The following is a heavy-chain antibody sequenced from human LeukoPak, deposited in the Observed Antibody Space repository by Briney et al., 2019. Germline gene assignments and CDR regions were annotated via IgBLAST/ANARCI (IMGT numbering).Heavy chain of an antibody. V-gene: IGHV4-39*07. J-gene: IGHJ4*02. CDR3: ARRVLRYFDWLIKEIDY. D-gene: IGHD3-9*01. Sequence: PSETLSLTCTVSGGSVSSSDYYWGWIRQPPGKGLEWIGEINHSGSTNYNPSLKSRVTISVDTSKNQFSLKLSSVTAADTAVYYCARRVLRYFDWLIKEIDYWGQGTLVTVSS. CDR2: INHSGST. CDR1: GGSVSSSDYY.